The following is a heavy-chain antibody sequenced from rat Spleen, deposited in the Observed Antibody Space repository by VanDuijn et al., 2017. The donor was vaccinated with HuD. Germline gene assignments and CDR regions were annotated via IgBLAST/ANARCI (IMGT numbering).Heavy chain of an antibody. CDR3: TSGGITTRLNWFAY. Sequence: EVQLVESGGGLVQPGRSLKLSCSASGFTFSDYTMAWVRQAPKKGLEWVSSINTDGGDTYYSDSVKGRFTISRDNAENTVYLQMNSLRSEDTAIYYCTSGGITTRLNWFAYWGQGTLVTVSS. J-gene: IGHJ3*01. CDR1: GFTFSDYT. CDR2: INTDGGDT. V-gene: IGHV5S23*01. D-gene: IGHD1-10*01.